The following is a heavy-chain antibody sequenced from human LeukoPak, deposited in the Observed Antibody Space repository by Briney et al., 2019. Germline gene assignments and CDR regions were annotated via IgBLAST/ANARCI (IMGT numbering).Heavy chain of an antibody. CDR1: GYTFTSYA. CDR3: ARDRYGDGFAHLDY. CDR2: ITPSGGT. Sequence: ASVKVSCKASGYTFTSYAIHWVRQAPGQGREWMGWITPSGGTNYPQKFQGRVAITWDTSITTAYMDLSRLTSDDTAVYYCARDRYGDGFAHLDYWGQGALVTASS. V-gene: IGHV1-2*02. D-gene: IGHD5-24*01. J-gene: IGHJ4*02.